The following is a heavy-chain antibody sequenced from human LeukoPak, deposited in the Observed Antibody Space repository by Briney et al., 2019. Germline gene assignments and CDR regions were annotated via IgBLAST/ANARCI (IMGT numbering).Heavy chain of an antibody. V-gene: IGHV3-21*01. CDR1: GFTFSSYS. D-gene: IGHD5-18*01. CDR3: ARPRGGYSYGYNY. J-gene: IGHJ4*02. Sequence: GRSLRLSCAASGFTFSSYSMNWVRQAPGKGLEWVSSISSSSSYIYYADSVKGRFTISRDNAKSSLYLQMNSLRAEDTAVYYCARPRGGYSYGYNYWGQGTLVTVSS. CDR2: ISSSSSYI.